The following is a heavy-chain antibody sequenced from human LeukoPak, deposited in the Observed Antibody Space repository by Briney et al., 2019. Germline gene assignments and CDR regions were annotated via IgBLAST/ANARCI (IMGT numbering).Heavy chain of an antibody. CDR2: IIPIVGSA. D-gene: IGHD5-12*01. CDR3: ARSRSGYDLAGPFDY. V-gene: IGHV1-69*13. Sequence: SVKVSCKASGGTFSSYAISWVRQAPGQGLEWMGGIIPIVGSANYAQKFQGRVTITADESTSTAYMELSSLRSEDTAVYYCARSRSGYDLAGPFDYWGQGTLVTVSS. CDR1: GGTFSSYA. J-gene: IGHJ4*02.